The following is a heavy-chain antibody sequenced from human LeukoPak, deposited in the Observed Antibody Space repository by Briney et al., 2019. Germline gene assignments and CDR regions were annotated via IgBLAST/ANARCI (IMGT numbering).Heavy chain of an antibody. CDR2: IYTSGST. CDR1: GGSISSGSYY. Sequence: SETLSLTCTVSGGSISSGSYYWSWIRQPAGKGLEWIGRIYTSGSTNYNPSLKSRVTISVDTSKNQLSLKLSSMTAADTAVYYCARGPTTMVRGVIGFDPWGQGTLVTVSS. CDR3: ARGPTTMVRGVIGFDP. V-gene: IGHV4-61*02. D-gene: IGHD3-10*01. J-gene: IGHJ5*02.